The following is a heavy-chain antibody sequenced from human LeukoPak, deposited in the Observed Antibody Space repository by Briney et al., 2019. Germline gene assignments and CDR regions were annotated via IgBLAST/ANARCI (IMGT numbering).Heavy chain of an antibody. Sequence: PSETLSLTCTVSGGSLSRYYWNWIRQAAGKGLEWIGSIISSGITNHNPSLKSRVTMSVDTSKSQFSLNLSSVTAADTAVYYCARESSETYYNPLGYMDVWGKGTTVTVSS. CDR2: IISSGIT. CDR3: ARESSETYYNPLGYMDV. D-gene: IGHD3-10*01. V-gene: IGHV4-4*07. J-gene: IGHJ6*03. CDR1: GGSLSRYY.